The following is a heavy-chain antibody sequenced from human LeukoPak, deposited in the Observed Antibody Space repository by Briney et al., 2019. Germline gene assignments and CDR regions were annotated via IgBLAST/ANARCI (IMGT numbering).Heavy chain of an antibody. CDR2: ISSNGGST. J-gene: IGHJ6*03. CDR3: ARGYSGYDLFYYYYYYMDL. CDR1: GFTFSSFA. Sequence: GGSLRLSCVAAGFTFSSFAMHWVRQAPGKGLEYVSAISSNGGSTYYANSVKGRFSLSRDNSKNTLYLQMGSLTAEDMAVYYCARGYSGYDLFYYYYYYMDLWGKGTTVTVSS. D-gene: IGHD5-12*01. V-gene: IGHV3-64*01.